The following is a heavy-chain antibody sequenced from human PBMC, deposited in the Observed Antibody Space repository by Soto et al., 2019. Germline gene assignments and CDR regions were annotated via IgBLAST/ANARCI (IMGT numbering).Heavy chain of an antibody. CDR2: TYYRSKWYN. V-gene: IGHV6-1*01. D-gene: IGHD6-6*01. CDR1: CDSVSSNIAA. J-gene: IGHJ6*02. CDR3: ARDIAASTGDYYYYYGMDV. Sequence: PSLPFSLTSAISCDSVSSNIAACNCIRQSPSRGLEWLGRTYYRSKWYNDYALSVKSRITINPDTSKNQFSLQLNSVTPEDTAVYYCARDIAASTGDYYYYYGMDVWGQGTTVTVSS.